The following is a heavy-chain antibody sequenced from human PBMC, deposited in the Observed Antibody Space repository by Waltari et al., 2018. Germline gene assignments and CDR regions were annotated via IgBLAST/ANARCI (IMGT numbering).Heavy chain of an antibody. Sequence: EVQLVESGGGLVRPGGSLRLSCAASGFTFSRFWMSWVRQAPGKGLEWVANIYQDGTVTNYVDSVKGRFTTSRDNARNSLYLQMNSLRVDDTAVYYCVRDDDGGMGAVWGQGTTVTVSS. CDR3: VRDDDGGMGAV. D-gene: IGHD3-16*01. V-gene: IGHV3-7*01. CDR1: GFTFSRFW. CDR2: IYQDGTVT. J-gene: IGHJ6*02.